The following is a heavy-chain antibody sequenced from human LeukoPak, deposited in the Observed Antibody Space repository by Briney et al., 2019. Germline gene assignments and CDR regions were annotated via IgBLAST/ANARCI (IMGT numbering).Heavy chain of an antibody. V-gene: IGHV4-4*02. J-gene: IGHJ4*02. Sequence: SETLSLTCAVSGGSISSSNWWSWVRQPPGKGLEWIGEINHSGSTNYNPSLKSRVTISVDTSKDQFSLKLSSVTAADTAVYYCARAYEWELPLFDYWGQGTLVTVSS. CDR3: ARAYEWELPLFDY. CDR2: INHSGST. CDR1: GGSISSSNW. D-gene: IGHD1-26*01.